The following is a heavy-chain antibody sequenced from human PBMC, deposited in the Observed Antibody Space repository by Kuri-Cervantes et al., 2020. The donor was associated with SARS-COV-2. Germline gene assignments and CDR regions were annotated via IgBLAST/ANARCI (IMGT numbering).Heavy chain of an antibody. CDR1: GYTFTGYH. V-gene: IGHV1-2*02. CDR3: AREMREVGIRGLDI. D-gene: IGHD3-22*01. J-gene: IGHJ3*02. Sequence: ASVKVSCKASGYTFTGYHMHWVRQAPGQGLEWMGWVQSDIGGTNYPQKFQGRVTMTRDTSTRTVYLELSDLRSDDTAVYYCAREMREVGIRGLDIWGQGTMVTVSS. CDR2: VQSDIGGT.